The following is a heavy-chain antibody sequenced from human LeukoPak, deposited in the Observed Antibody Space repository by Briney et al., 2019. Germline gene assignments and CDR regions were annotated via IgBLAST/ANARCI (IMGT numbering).Heavy chain of an antibody. J-gene: IGHJ3*02. CDR3: TTEPGHHEPDAFYI. D-gene: IGHD1-14*01. CDR2: IKSKTDGGTT. V-gene: IGHV3-15*01. Sequence: GGSLRLSRAASGFTYSKAWMSWVRQAPGKGVEWVGRIKSKTDGGTTDYAARVKGRFTISRDDSKNTLYMQMNSLKTEETAVYYCTTEPGHHEPDAFYIWGQGTMVTVSS. CDR1: GFTYSKAW.